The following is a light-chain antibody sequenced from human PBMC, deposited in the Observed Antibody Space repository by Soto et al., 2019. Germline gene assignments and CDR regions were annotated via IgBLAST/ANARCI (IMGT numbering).Light chain of an antibody. CDR1: QTIGAW. Sequence: DIPMTQSPSTVPASVGDRVIITCRASQTIGAWLAWYQQKPGKAPKLLIYKASNLQSGVPSRFSGSGSGTEFTLTIRSLQPDDFATYHCQQYGSYSPLTFGGGTKVDIK. CDR3: QQYGSYSPLT. CDR2: KAS. J-gene: IGKJ4*01. V-gene: IGKV1-5*03.